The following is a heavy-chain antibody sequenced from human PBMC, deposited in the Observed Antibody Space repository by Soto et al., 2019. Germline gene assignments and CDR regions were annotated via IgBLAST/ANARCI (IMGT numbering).Heavy chain of an antibody. J-gene: IGHJ4*02. D-gene: IGHD2-21*01. CDR2: ISNDGSAK. V-gene: IGHV3-30*03. Sequence: QVQLVESGGGVVQPGRSLRLSCAASGFTLSSYARHWVRQAPGKGLEWVAVISNDGSAKYYADSVKGRFTVSRDNSKNKLFMQLNRLIADDTSVYYCARDPGEGVIQEYYFDYWGQGTPVTVSS. CDR1: GFTLSSYA. CDR3: ARDPGEGVIQEYYFDY.